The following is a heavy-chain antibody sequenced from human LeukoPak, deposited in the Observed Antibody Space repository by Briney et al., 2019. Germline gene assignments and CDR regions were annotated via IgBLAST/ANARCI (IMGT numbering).Heavy chain of an antibody. V-gene: IGHV3-23*01. J-gene: IGHJ4*02. CDR2: ISASGDST. CDR3: ASFPRADMGLIILDY. CDR1: GFSFSSYS. Sequence: GGSLRLSCAASGFSFSSYSMNWVRQAPGKGLEWVSGISASGDSTNYADSVKGRFTISRDNSKNTVYLQLNSLRAEDTAVYCCASFPRADMGLIILDYWGQGTLVTVSS. D-gene: IGHD3-16*02.